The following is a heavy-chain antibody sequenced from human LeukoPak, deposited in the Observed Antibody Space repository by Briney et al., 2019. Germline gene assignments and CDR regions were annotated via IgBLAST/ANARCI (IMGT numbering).Heavy chain of an antibody. J-gene: IGHJ4*02. CDR1: GYTLTELS. CDR2: FDPEDGET. CDR3: ARVPPALWFGELSPPIDY. V-gene: IGHV1-24*01. Sequence: ASVKVSCKVSGYTLTELSMHWVRQAPGKGLEWMGGFDPEDGETIYAQKFQGRVTMTEDTSTDTAYMELSSLRSEDTAVYYCARVPPALWFGELSPPIDYWGQGTLVTVSS. D-gene: IGHD3-10*01.